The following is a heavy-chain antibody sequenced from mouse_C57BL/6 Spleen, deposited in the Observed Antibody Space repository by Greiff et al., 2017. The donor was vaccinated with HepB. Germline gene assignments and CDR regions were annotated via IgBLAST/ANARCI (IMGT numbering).Heavy chain of an antibody. D-gene: IGHD2-4*01. CDR1: GFTFSDYG. J-gene: IGHJ1*03. Sequence: EVMLVESGGGLVKPGGSLKLSCAASGFTFSDYGMHWVRQAPEKGLEWVAYISSGSSTIYFADTVKGRFTISRDNAKNTLFLQMTSLRSEDTAMYYCARTYDYDGGYFDVWGTGTTVTVSS. V-gene: IGHV5-17*01. CDR2: ISSGSSTI. CDR3: ARTYDYDGGYFDV.